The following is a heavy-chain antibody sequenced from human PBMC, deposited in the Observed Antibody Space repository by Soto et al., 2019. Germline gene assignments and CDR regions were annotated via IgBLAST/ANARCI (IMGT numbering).Heavy chain of an antibody. Sequence: GGSLRLSCAASGFTFSSYSMNWVRQAPGKGLEWVSYISSSSSTIYYADSVKGRFTISRDNAKNSLYLQMNSLRAEDTAVYYCAREGGGSGLYYYYYMDVWGKGTTVTVSS. CDR2: ISSSSSTI. V-gene: IGHV3-48*01. J-gene: IGHJ6*03. CDR1: GFTFSSYS. CDR3: AREGGGSGLYYYYYMDV. D-gene: IGHD3-10*01.